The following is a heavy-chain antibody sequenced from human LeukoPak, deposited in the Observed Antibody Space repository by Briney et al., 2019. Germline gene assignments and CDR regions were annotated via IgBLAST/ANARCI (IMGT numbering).Heavy chain of an antibody. CDR2: IDYSGRP. CDR3: ARSEINDYMKF. D-gene: IGHD4/OR15-4a*01. J-gene: IGHJ4*02. Sequence: SETLSLTCIVSGYSIRNGFRWGWIRLSPGKGLEWIGSIDYSGRPSYNPSLKSRVSISVDTSKNLFSLNLASVTAADTAIYLCARSEINDYMKFWGQGLQVIVSS. V-gene: IGHV4-38-2*02. CDR1: GYSIRNGFR.